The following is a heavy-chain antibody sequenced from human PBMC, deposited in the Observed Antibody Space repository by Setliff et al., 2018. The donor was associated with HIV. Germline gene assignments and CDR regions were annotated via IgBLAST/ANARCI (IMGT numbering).Heavy chain of an antibody. CDR2: ISTYSDEA. V-gene: IGHV1-18*01. D-gene: IGHD3-10*01. Sequence: ASVKVSCKPSGYTFTSYGLSWVRQAPGQGLEWMGWISTYSDEASYAENLQGRVTMTTDTYTSTAYMELRSLRSDDTAVYYCARVGGYVLLWFGESERFDPWGQGTLVTV. CDR1: GYTFTSYG. CDR3: ARVGGYVLLWFGESERFDP. J-gene: IGHJ5*02.